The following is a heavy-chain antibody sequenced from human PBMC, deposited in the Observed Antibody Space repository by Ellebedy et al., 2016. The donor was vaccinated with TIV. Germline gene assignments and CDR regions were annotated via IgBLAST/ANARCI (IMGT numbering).Heavy chain of an antibody. CDR2: IYPDDSSI. CDR3: ARHVASRRWSFFDY. D-gene: IGHD6-13*01. Sequence: GESLKISXQGFGYSFNNSWIGWLRQMPGKGLEWMGNIYPDDSSIIYNPSFQGQVTVSADKSISTAYLQWSSLKASDTAMYYCARHVASRRWSFFDYWGQGTLVTVSS. V-gene: IGHV5-51*01. CDR1: GYSFNNSW. J-gene: IGHJ4*02.